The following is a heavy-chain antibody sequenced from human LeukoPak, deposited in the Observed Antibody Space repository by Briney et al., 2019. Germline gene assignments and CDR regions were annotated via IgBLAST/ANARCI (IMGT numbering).Heavy chain of an antibody. CDR3: ARDSGYGDYVWFDP. CDR2: INPNSGGT. Sequence: ASVKVSCKASGYTFTGYYMHWVRQAPGQGLEWMGRINPNSGGTYYAQKFQGRVTMTWDMSISTAYMELGSLRSDDTAVYYCARDSGYGDYVWFDPWGQGTLVTVSS. J-gene: IGHJ5*02. V-gene: IGHV1-2*06. CDR1: GYTFTGYY. D-gene: IGHD4-17*01.